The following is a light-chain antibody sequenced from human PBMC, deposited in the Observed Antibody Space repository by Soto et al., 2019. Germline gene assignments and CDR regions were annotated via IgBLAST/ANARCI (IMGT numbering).Light chain of an antibody. V-gene: IGLV2-8*01. CDR3: SSYAGSNNFPDV. CDR1: SSDVGGYNF. J-gene: IGLJ1*01. Sequence: QSVLTQPPSASGSLGHSVTISCTGTSSDVGGYNFVSWYQQHPGKAPKLMIYEVSKRPSGVPDHFSGSKSGNTASLTISGLQPEDEADYYCSSYAGSNNFPDVFGTGTKLTVL. CDR2: EVS.